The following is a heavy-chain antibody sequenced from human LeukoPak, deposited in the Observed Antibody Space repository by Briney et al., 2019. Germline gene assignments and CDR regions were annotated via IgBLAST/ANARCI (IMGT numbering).Heavy chain of an antibody. CDR1: GYTFTSYG. CDR2: ISAYNGNT. CDR3: ARDLDIMVRGVIRFDY. Sequence: GASVKVSCKASGYTFTSYGISWVRQAPGQGLEWMGWISAYNGNTNYAQKLQGRVTMTTDTSTSTAYMELRSLRSDDTAVYYCARDLDIMVRGVIRFDYWGQGTLVTVSS. V-gene: IGHV1-18*01. J-gene: IGHJ4*02. D-gene: IGHD3-10*01.